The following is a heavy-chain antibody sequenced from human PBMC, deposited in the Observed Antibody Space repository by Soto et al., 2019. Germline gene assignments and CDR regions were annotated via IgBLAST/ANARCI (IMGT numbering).Heavy chain of an antibody. CDR3: ARRTIAAAGTRSGHFDY. D-gene: IGHD6-13*01. V-gene: IGHV3-7*01. CDR1: GFTFSSYW. CDR2: IKQDGSEK. J-gene: IGHJ4*02. Sequence: GGSLRLSCAASGFTFSSYWMSWFRQAPGKGLEWVANIKQDGSEKYYVDSVKGRFTISRDNAKNSLYLQMNSLRAEDTAVYYCARRTIAAAGTRSGHFDYWGQGTLVTVSS.